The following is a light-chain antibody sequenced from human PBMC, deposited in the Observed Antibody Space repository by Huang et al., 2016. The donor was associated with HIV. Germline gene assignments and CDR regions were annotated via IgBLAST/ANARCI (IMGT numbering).Light chain of an antibody. CDR1: QSINDY. J-gene: IGKJ1*01. V-gene: IGKV1-5*03. Sequence: DIQMTQFPSTLSASVGDRVTLSCWASQSINDYLAWYQKKPGRAPKLLIRKASTLESGVPSRFSGGGSGTEFNLTISSLHPDDFATYYCLQYDTYSRAFGQGTKVDVK. CDR3: LQYDTYSRA. CDR2: KAS.